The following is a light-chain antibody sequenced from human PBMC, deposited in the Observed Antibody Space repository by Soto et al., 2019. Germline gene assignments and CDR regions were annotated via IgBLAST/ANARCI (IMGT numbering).Light chain of an antibody. Sequence: QSALTQSASVSGSPGQSITISCTGTSSDVGAYNYVSWYQQQSGKAPKLLIHEVSSRPAGVSDRFSGSKSGNTASLTISGLQAEDEADYYCSAFATSRAYVFGIGTKVTVL. V-gene: IGLV2-14*01. CDR2: EVS. CDR3: SAFATSRAYV. J-gene: IGLJ1*01. CDR1: SSDVGAYNY.